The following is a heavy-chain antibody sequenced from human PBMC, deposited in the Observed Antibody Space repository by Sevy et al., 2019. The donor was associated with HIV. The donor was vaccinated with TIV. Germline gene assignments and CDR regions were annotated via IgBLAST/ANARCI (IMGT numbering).Heavy chain of an antibody. J-gene: IGHJ6*04. CDR1: GFTFSSYW. V-gene: IGHV3-7*01. CDR2: IKEDGRGK. CDR3: ARWDV. Sequence: GGSLRLSCAASGFTFSSYWMNWVRQAPGKGREWVANIKEDGRGKSYVDSVKGGFTISRDNARNSLYLEMNSLRAEDTAVYYWARWDVWGKGTTVTVSS.